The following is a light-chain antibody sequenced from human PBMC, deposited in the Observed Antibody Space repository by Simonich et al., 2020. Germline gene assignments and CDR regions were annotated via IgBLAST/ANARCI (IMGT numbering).Light chain of an antibody. J-gene: IGKJ1*01. CDR2: WAS. CDR1: QSVLYSSNNKKY. Sequence: DIVMTQSPDSLALSLGERATINCKSSQSVLYSSNNKKYLAWYQQKPGQPPKLLIYWASTRASGVPDRFSGGGSGTDFTLTISSLQAEYVAVYYCQQYYSTPWTFGQGTKVEIK. V-gene: IGKV4-1*01. CDR3: QQYYSTPWT.